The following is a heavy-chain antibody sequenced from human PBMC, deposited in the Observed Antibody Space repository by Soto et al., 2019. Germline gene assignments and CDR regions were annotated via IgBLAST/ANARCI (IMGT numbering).Heavy chain of an antibody. D-gene: IGHD4-17*01. V-gene: IGHV4-59*01. J-gene: IGHJ4*02. CDR1: GGSISSYY. CDR3: ARDYGDYIDY. Sequence: KLSETLSLTCTVSGGSISSYYWSWIRQPPGKGLEWIGYIYYSGSTNYNPSLKSRVTISVDTSKNQFSLKLSSVTAADTAVYYCARDYGDYIDYWGQGTLVTVSS. CDR2: IYYSGST.